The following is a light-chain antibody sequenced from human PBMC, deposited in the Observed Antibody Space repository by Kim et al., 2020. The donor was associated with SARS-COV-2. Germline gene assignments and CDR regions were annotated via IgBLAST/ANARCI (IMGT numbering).Light chain of an antibody. CDR3: QQTHSFPLA. CDR2: EAS. J-gene: IGKJ4*01. V-gene: IGKV1D-12*01. Sequence: DIQMTQSPSSVSASVGDRVTITCRASQDISSWLGWYQQKPGKAPKVLIYEASNLQSGVPSRFSGSGSGTDFTLTINSLQPEDFATYYGQQTHSFPLAFGGGTKV. CDR1: QDISSW.